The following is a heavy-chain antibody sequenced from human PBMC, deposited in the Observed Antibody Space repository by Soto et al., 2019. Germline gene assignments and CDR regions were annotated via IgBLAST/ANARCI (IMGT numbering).Heavy chain of an antibody. CDR1: RDTFTSYY. CDR2: IIPIFGTA. Sequence: GASVKVSCKAPRDTFTSYYINWVRQAPGQGLEWMGGIIPIFGTANYAQKFQGRVTITADESTSTAYMELSSLRSEDTAVYYCARGPDTAMVTDMYYYGMDVWGQGTTVTVSS. V-gene: IGHV1-69*13. D-gene: IGHD5-18*01. CDR3: ARGPDTAMVTDMYYYGMDV. J-gene: IGHJ6*02.